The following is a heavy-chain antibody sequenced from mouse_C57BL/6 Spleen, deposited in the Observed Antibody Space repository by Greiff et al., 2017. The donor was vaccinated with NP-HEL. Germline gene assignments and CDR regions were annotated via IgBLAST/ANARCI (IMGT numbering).Heavy chain of an antibody. CDR1: GYTFTSYW. J-gene: IGHJ1*03. CDR3: ARRGGGSSYWGFDD. V-gene: IGHV1-53*01. D-gene: IGHD1-1*01. Sequence: QVQLQQPGTELVKPGASVKLSCKASGYTFTSYWMHWVKQRPGHGLEWIGNINPSNGGTNYNEQFKSKATLTVDKSSSTAYMQLSSLTSEDSAVDYCARRGGGSSYWGFDDWGKGTTLTVSS. CDR2: INPSNGGT.